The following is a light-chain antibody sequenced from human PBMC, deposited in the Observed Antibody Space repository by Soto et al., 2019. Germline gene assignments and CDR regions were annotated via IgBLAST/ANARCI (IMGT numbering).Light chain of an antibody. CDR3: QQYGSSPGIT. Sequence: EIVLTQSPGPLSLSPGERSTLSCTASQSVSSSYLAWYQQKPGQAPRLLIYGASSRATGIPDRFSSSGAGTDFTLTISRLEPEDFAVYYCQQYGSSPGITFGQGTRLENK. J-gene: IGKJ5*01. V-gene: IGKV3-20*01. CDR2: GAS. CDR1: QSVSSSY.